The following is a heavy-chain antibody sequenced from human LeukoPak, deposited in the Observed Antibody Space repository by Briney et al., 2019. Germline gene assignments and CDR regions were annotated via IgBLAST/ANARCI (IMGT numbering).Heavy chain of an antibody. J-gene: IGHJ6*02. Sequence: KPSETLSLTCTVSGGSIKTYYWSWIRQPPGKGLEWIGYIYNSGSINYNPSLKSRVTISEDTSKNQFSLKMSSVTAADTAVYYCVRESYYYGMDVWGQGTTVTVSS. V-gene: IGHV4-59*01. CDR1: GGSIKTYY. CDR2: IYNSGSI. CDR3: VRESYYYGMDV.